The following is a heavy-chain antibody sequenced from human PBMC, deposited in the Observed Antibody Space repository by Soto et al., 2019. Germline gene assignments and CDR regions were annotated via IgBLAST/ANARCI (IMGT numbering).Heavy chain of an antibody. J-gene: IGHJ4*02. CDR2: TSYDGINK. V-gene: IGHV3-30*18. CDR3: AKSVYNWNDGFFDY. D-gene: IGHD1-1*01. Sequence: QVQLVESGGGVVQPGRSLRLSCAASGFIFSSYGMHWVRQAPGKGLEWVAVTSYDGINKYYSDSVKGRFTISRDNSKNTLYLQMNSLRAEETAVYYCAKSVYNWNDGFFDYWGQGTLVTVSS. CDR1: GFIFSSYG.